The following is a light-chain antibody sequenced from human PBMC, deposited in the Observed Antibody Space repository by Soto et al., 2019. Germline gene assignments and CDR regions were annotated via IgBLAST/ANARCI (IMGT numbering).Light chain of an antibody. Sequence: DIEMTQSPSSLSATVGDRVTVTCRASQTISNFLNWYQQTPGKAPKLLIYGASNLQSGVPSRFSGSGSGTDFTLTISSLQPEDFATYFCQHSYNTPRTFGGGTKVDIK. CDR1: QTISNF. CDR2: GAS. CDR3: QHSYNTPRT. V-gene: IGKV1-39*01. J-gene: IGKJ4*02.